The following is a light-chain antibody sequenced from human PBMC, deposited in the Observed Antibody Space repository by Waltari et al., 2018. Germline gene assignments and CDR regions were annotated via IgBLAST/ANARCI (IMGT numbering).Light chain of an antibody. V-gene: IGLV2-23*01. CDR3: CSYAGSVV. CDR1: SSDVKNYNF. J-gene: IGLJ2*01. CDR2: EGT. Sequence: QSALTQPASVSGSPGQSITISCTGRSSDVKNYNFVSCYQQHPGKAPKLMIYEGTTRPSGVSNRFSGSKSGNTASLTISGLQAEDEADYYCCSYAGSVVFGGGTKLTVL.